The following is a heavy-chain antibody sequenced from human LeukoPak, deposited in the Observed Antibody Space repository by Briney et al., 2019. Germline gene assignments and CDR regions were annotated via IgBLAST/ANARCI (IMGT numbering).Heavy chain of an antibody. D-gene: IGHD3-10*01. CDR3: AKVVSGWFGESYFDY. CDR2: ISYDGSNK. V-gene: IGHV3-30*18. J-gene: IGHJ4*02. Sequence: GGSLRLSCAASGFTFSSYGMHWVRQAPGKGLEWVAVISYDGSNKYYADSVKGRFTISRDNSKNTLYLQMNSLRAEDTAVYYCAKVVSGWFGESYFDYWGQGTLVTVSS. CDR1: GFTFSSYG.